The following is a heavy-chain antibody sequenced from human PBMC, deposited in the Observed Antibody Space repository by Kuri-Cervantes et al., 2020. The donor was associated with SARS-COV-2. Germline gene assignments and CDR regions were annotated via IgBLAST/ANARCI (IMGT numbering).Heavy chain of an antibody. CDR3: ARDMAVHYYFDY. J-gene: IGHJ4*02. CDR1: GFTFSSYA. CDR2: IKQDGSEK. V-gene: IGHV3-7*01. D-gene: IGHD6-19*01. Sequence: GESLKISCAASGFTFSSYAMHWVRQAPGKGLEWVANIKQDGSEKYYVDSVKGRFTISRDNAKNSLYLQMNSLRAEDTPVYYCARDMAVHYYFDYWGQGTLVTVSS.